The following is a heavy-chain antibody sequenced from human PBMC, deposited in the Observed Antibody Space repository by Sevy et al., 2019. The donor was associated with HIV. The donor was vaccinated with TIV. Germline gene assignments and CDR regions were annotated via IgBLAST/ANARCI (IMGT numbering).Heavy chain of an antibody. J-gene: IGHJ1*01. CDR2: ISYDGSNK. V-gene: IGHV3-30*18. D-gene: IGHD6-19*01. CDR3: AKDSGGQWLAPQEH. Sequence: GGSLRLSCAASGFTFSSYGMHWVRQAPGKGLEWVAVISYDGSNKYYADSVKGRFTISRDNSKNTLYLQMNSLRAEDTAEYYCAKDSGGQWLAPQEHWGQGTLVTVSS. CDR1: GFTFSSYG.